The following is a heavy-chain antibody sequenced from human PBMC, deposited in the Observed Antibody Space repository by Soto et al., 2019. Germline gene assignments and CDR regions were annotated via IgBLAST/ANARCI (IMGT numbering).Heavy chain of an antibody. J-gene: IGHJ5*02. Sequence: QLQLQESGPGLVKPSETLSLTCTVSGGSISSSSYYWGWIRQPPGKGLEWIGSIYYSGSTYYNPSPKSRVPISVDPSKNQFSLKLSSVTAADTAVYYCARHQSHSSSYVDPWGQGTLVTVSS. CDR1: GGSISSSSYY. CDR2: IYYSGST. CDR3: ARHQSHSSSYVDP. D-gene: IGHD6-13*01. V-gene: IGHV4-39*01.